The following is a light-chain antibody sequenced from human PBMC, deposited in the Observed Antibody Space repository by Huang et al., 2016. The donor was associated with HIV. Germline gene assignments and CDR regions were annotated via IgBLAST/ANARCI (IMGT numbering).Light chain of an antibody. CDR3: QQYSSYPYT. V-gene: IGKV1-16*02. J-gene: IGKJ2*01. Sequence: DIQMTQSLSSLSASVGDTVTITCRASQDINNYLAWFQQKPGRAPQSLIYAASILQSGVPSHFSGSGSGTDFSLTISRLQPEDFATYYCQQYSSYPYTFGQGTNLEIK. CDR1: QDINNY. CDR2: AAS.